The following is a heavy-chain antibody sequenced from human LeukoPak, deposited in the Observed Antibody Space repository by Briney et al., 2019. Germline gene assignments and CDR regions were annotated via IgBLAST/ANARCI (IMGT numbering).Heavy chain of an antibody. J-gene: IGHJ4*02. CDR3: AKDKSSSSGWYYFDY. CDR1: EFTFSNHV. CDR2: ISGSGRST. Sequence: GGSLRLPCAASEFTFSNHVMNWVRQAPGKGLEWVSGISGSGRSTYYADSVKGRFTISRDNSRNTLYLQMNSLRAEDTAVYYCAKDKSSSSGWYYFDYWGQGTLVTVSS. D-gene: IGHD6-19*01. V-gene: IGHV3-23*01.